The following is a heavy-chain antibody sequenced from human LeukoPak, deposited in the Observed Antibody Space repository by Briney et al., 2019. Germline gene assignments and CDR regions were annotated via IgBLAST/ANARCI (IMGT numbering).Heavy chain of an antibody. Sequence: SETLSLTCAVSGYSISSGYYWGWIRQPPGKGLEWIGSIYHSGSTYYNPSLKSRVTISVDTSKNQFSLKLSSVTAADTAVYYCARVGFIYGSGSYYNFDYWGQGTLVTVSS. D-gene: IGHD3-10*01. CDR3: ARVGFIYGSGSYYNFDY. CDR2: IYHSGST. V-gene: IGHV4-38-2*01. J-gene: IGHJ4*02. CDR1: GYSISSGYY.